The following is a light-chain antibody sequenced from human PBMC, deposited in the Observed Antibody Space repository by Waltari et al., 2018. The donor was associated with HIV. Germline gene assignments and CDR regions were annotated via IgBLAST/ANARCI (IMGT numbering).Light chain of an antibody. Sequence: SYEVTQPPSVSVSPGQTASVTCSGDQLGDKYSSWYQQKPGQSPVLVIYQDTKRPSGIPERFSGSNSGNTATLTISGTQAVDEADYYCQAWDSTTVTFGGGTKLTVL. CDR1: QLGDKY. CDR3: QAWDSTTVT. V-gene: IGLV3-1*01. J-gene: IGLJ2*01. CDR2: QDT.